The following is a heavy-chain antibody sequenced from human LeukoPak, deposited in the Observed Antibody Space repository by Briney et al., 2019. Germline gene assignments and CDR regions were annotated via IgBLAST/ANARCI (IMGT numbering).Heavy chain of an antibody. D-gene: IGHD6-13*01. CDR1: GYIFTSYW. V-gene: IGHV5-51*01. J-gene: IGHJ4*02. CDR2: NYPGDSDT. Sequence: GASLQISCKGSGYIFTSYWIGWVRPLPGKGLEWMGINYPGDSDTRYSPSFQGQATISADKSIDTAYLQWSSLEASDTAMYYCARRGGSRAFDAWGQGTLVTVAS. CDR3: ARRGGSRAFDA.